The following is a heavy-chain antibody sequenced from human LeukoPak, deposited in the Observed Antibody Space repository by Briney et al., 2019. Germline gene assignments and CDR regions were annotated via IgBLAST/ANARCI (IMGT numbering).Heavy chain of an antibody. D-gene: IGHD3-10*01. Sequence: PSETLSLTCTVSGASISRGDDYWTWIRQPPGKGLEWIGSIYYSGSTYYNPSLKSRVTISVDTSKNQFSLKLSSVTAADTAVYYCARGGGMVHNWSDPWGQGTLVTVSA. V-gene: IGHV4-39*07. CDR2: IYYSGST. CDR3: ARGGGMVHNWSDP. J-gene: IGHJ5*02. CDR1: GASISRGDDY.